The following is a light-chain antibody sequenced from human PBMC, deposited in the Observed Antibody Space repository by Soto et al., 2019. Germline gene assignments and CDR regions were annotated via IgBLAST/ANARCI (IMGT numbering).Light chain of an antibody. CDR2: EVN. V-gene: IGLV2-14*01. J-gene: IGLJ1*01. CDR1: ISDVGAYNY. CDR3: SSYTGCTYV. Sequence: QSALTLPSSVSGSPEQSLPISCIGTISDVGAYNYVSWYQQHPGKAPKLMIYEVNYRPSGVSNRFSGSKSGNTASLTISGLQAEDDAHYYCSSYTGCTYVFGIGTKVTAL.